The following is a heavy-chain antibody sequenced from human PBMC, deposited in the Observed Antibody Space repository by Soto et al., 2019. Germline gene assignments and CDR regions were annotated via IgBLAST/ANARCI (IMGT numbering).Heavy chain of an antibody. CDR1: GFTFSSYA. Sequence: QVQLVESGGGVVQPGRSLRLSCAASGFTFSSYAMHWVRQAPGKGLEWVAVISYDGSNKYYADSGKGRFTISRDNSTKTLYLQMTSLRAEDPTVYYCARGGSGWYKDGMAVWGQGTTVTVSS. J-gene: IGHJ6*02. V-gene: IGHV3-30-3*01. CDR3: ARGGSGWYKDGMAV. CDR2: ISYDGSNK. D-gene: IGHD6-13*01.